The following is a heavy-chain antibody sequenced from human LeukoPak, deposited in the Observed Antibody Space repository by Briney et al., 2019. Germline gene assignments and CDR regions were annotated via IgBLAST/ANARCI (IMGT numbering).Heavy chain of an antibody. Sequence: GGSLRLSCAASGFTFSSYAMSWVRQAPGKGLEWVSAISGSGGSTYYADSVKGRFTISRDNSKNTLYLQMNSLRAENTAVYYCAKDRGGFSGYYDYWGQGTLVTVSS. V-gene: IGHV3-23*01. J-gene: IGHJ4*02. CDR1: GFTFSSYA. D-gene: IGHD3-22*01. CDR3: AKDRGGFSGYYDY. CDR2: ISGSGGST.